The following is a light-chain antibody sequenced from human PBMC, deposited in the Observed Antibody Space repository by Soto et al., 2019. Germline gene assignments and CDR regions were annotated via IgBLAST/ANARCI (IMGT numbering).Light chain of an antibody. V-gene: IGKV1-27*01. J-gene: IGKJ3*01. Sequence: DIQLTQSPSSLSASVGDRVTITCRASQDIGYFLMWYQQKPGKVPELLIYSSSSLFSGVPSRFSGSGSGTDFTLSITRLQPEDVATYYCQKYDSAPYTFGPGTRVDI. CDR1: QDIGYF. CDR3: QKYDSAPYT. CDR2: SSS.